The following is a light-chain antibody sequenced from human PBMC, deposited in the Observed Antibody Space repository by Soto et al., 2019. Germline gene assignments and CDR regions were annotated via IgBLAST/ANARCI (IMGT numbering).Light chain of an antibody. Sequence: EIVLTQSPGTLSLSPGERATLSCRASQSVSSIYLAWYQQKPGQAPRLLIYGASSRATGIPDRFSGSWSGTDFTLTISRLEPEDFAVYYCQQYGSSPRTFGQGTKVEIK. V-gene: IGKV3-20*01. CDR3: QQYGSSPRT. CDR2: GAS. J-gene: IGKJ1*01. CDR1: QSVSSIY.